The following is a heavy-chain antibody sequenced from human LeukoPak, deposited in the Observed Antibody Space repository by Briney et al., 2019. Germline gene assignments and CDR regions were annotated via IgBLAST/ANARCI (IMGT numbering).Heavy chain of an antibody. V-gene: IGHV4-31*11. D-gene: IGHD3-22*01. CDR3: ARDRRYSFDSSGYQSPTGYYMDV. CDR1: GGSISTGGYY. CDR2: IYYSGST. Sequence: SQTLSLTCAVAGGSISTGGYYWSWIRQQPGKGLEWVGYIYYSGSTYYNPSLKSRVTISVDTSKNQFSLKLSSVTAADTAVYYCARDRRYSFDSSGYQSPTGYYMDVWGKGTTVTVSS. J-gene: IGHJ6*03.